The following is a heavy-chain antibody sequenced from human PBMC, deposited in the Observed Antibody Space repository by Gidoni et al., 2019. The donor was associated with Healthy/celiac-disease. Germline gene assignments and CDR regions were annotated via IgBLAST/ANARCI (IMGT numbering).Heavy chain of an antibody. CDR2: TYYRSKWYN. J-gene: IGHJ4*02. V-gene: IGHV6-1*01. Sequence: PLQQSGPGPVTPSQTLSLTCSISGDRVSSNSPAWTWIRQSPPRGLEWLGRTYYRSKWYNDYAVSVKSRITINPDTSKNKFSLQLNSVTAEDTAVYYCARLPLEYSSSSGDYWGQGTLVTVSS. CDR3: ARLPLEYSSSSGDY. CDR1: GDRVSSNSPA. D-gene: IGHD6-6*01.